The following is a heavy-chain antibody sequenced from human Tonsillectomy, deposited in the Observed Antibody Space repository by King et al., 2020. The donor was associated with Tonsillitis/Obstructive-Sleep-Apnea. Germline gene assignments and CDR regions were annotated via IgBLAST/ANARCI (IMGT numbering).Heavy chain of an antibody. CDR1: GGSISSYY. CDR3: ARVDRSSTSCKMLYYYYMDV. J-gene: IGHJ6*03. D-gene: IGHD2-2*01. V-gene: IGHV4-59*01. CDR2: IYYSGST. Sequence: VQLQESGPGLVKPSETLSLTCTVSGGSISSYYWSWIRQPPGKGLEWIGYIYYSGSTNYNPSLKSRVTISVDTSKNQFSLKLSSVTAADTAVYYCARVDRSSTSCKMLYYYYMDVWGKGTTVTVSS.